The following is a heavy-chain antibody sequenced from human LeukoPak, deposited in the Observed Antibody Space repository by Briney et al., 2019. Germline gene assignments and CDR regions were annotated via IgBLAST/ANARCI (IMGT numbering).Heavy chain of an antibody. CDR1: RFSFSTYA. D-gene: IGHD6-19*01. CDR2: LSGSGITT. V-gene: IGHV3-23*01. CDR3: AKGIYSSGWSYFDY. Sequence: GGSLRLSCAASRFSFSTYAMSWVRQAPGKGLEWVSTLSGSGITTYYADSVKGRSPISRDNSKNTLYLQMNSLRAEDTAVYYCAKGIYSSGWSYFDYWGYGTLVTVSS. J-gene: IGHJ4*01.